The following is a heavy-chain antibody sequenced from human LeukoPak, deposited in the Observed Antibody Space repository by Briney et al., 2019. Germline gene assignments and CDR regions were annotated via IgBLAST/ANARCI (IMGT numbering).Heavy chain of an antibody. CDR1: GDSVSRKSAT. V-gene: IGHV6-1*01. CDR2: TYYRSRWYN. CDR3: ARDPRVSSGWQFDY. Sequence: SQTLSLTCAISGDSVSRKSATWNWLRQSPSRGLEWLGKTYYRSRWYNDSAVSVTSRITISPDTSKNQFSLQLNSVTPEDTAVYYCARDPRVSSGWQFDYWGQGTLVTVSS. D-gene: IGHD6-19*01. J-gene: IGHJ4*02.